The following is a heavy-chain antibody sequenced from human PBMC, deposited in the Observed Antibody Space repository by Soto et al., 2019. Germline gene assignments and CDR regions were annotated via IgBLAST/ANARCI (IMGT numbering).Heavy chain of an antibody. D-gene: IGHD2-2*01. J-gene: IGHJ6*02. CDR1: GFTCSSYG. Sequence: QPGGSLGICCAASGFTCSSYGMHWVRQAPGKGLEWVAVISYDGSNKYYADSVKGRFTISRDNSKNTLYLQMNSLRAEDTAVYYCANFFLGYYHRDGLAFCAQRTTVTVSS. CDR2: ISYDGSNK. V-gene: IGHV3-30*18. CDR3: ANFFLGYYHRDGLAF.